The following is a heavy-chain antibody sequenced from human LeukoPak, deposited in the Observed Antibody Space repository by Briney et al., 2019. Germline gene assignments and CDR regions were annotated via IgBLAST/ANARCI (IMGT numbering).Heavy chain of an antibody. CDR3: VRGGYCSSTICYWYNAFDM. D-gene: IGHD2-2*01. CDR1: GFTFSNYE. J-gene: IGHJ3*02. V-gene: IGHV3-48*03. CDR2: IATGGSAI. Sequence: GGSLRLSCAASGFTFSNYEMSWVRQAPGKGLEGVSYIATGGSAIYYADSVKGRFTISRDNAKNSLYLQMNSLRAEDMAVYYCVRGGYCSSTICYWYNAFDMWGQGTMVTVSS.